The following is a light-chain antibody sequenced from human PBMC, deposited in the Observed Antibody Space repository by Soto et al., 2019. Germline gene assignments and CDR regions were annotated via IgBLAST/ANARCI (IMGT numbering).Light chain of an antibody. V-gene: IGLV1-40*01. CDR1: RSNIGAGFD. Sequence: QSVLTQPPSVSGAPGQSVTISCTGGRSNIGAGFDIHWYQQLPGTAPQLLLFTNHNRPSGVPGRFSGSRSGTSASLAITGLQSEDEADYYCQSYDSGLSAMVFGGGTKLTVL. CDR2: TNH. CDR3: QSYDSGLSAMV. J-gene: IGLJ2*01.